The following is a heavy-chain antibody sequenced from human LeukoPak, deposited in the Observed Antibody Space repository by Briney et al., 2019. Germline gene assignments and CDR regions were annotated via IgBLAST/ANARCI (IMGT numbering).Heavy chain of an antibody. CDR1: GYTFTTYT. CDR3: ARESWHYGTDAFDV. J-gene: IGHJ3*01. V-gene: IGHV1-3*01. D-gene: IGHD1-7*01. Sequence: GASVKVSCKASGYTFTTYTIHWVRQAPGQRLEWMGWINAGNGNTKYSQKFQGRVTITRDTSASTAYMKLSSLRSEDTAVFYCARESWHYGTDAFDVWGQGIMVTVSS. CDR2: INAGNGNT.